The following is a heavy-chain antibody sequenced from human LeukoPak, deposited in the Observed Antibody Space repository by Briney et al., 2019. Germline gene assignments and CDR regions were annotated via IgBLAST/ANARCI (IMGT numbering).Heavy chain of an antibody. V-gene: IGHV4-59*01. CDR2: IYDSGST. Sequence: SETLSLTCTVSGGSISSYYWSWIRQPPGKGLEWIGYIYDSGSTNYNPSLKSRVTISVDTSKNQFSLKLSSVTAADTAVYYCARVGGTNYYYYGMDAWGQGTTVTVSS. D-gene: IGHD1-1*01. CDR3: ARVGGTNYYYYGMDA. J-gene: IGHJ6*02. CDR1: GGSISSYY.